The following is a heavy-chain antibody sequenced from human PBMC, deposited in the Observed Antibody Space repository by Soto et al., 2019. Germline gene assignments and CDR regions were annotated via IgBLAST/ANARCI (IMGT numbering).Heavy chain of an antibody. CDR1: GCSMSSGGYY. J-gene: IGHJ6*02. CDR3: ARDPSTTVTPPYYYGMDV. D-gene: IGHD4-17*01. CDR2: IYYSGST. Sequence: MSLTFTVSGCSMSSGGYYWSWIRQHPGKGLEWIGYIYYSGSTYYNPSLKSRVTISVDTSKSQFSLRLSSVTAADTAVYYCARDPSTTVTPPYYYGMDVWGQGTTVTVSS. V-gene: IGHV4-31*03.